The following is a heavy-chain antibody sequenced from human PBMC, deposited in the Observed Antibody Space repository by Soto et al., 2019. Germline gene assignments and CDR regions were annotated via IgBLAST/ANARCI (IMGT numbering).Heavy chain of an antibody. CDR2: ISAYNGNT. J-gene: IGHJ4*02. V-gene: IGHV1-18*01. CDR1: GYTFTSYG. CDR3: AIDIRGIPTQPKDY. Sequence: QVQLVQSGAEVKKPGASVKVSCKASGYTFTSYGISWVRQAPGQGLEWMGWISAYNGNTNHAQKLQGRVTMTKDTSTSTAYMELRSLRSDDTAVYYCAIDIRGIPTQPKDYWGQGTLVTVSS.